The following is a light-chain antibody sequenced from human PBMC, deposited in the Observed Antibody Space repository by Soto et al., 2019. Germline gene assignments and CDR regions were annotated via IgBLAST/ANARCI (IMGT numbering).Light chain of an antibody. CDR1: QNAHTS. Sequence: ENVLTQFLGTLSLSREERATLSRSASQNAHTSLAWYRQKPGQAPRLLIYDAYSRATGVGARFTGSGSATDFSLTITSRESEEFAVHYYQQRGTWPSTFGRGTKVDIK. V-gene: IGKV3-11*01. J-gene: IGKJ2*02. CDR2: DAY. CDR3: QQRGTWPST.